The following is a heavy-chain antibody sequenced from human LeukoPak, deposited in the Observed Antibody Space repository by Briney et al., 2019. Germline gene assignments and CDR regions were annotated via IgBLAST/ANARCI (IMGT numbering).Heavy chain of an antibody. J-gene: IGHJ5*02. CDR2: IHSSGST. CDR1: GGSIISYY. CDR3: SRSLPGAVGAADL. D-gene: IGHD6-13*01. V-gene: IGHV4-59*01. Sequence: SETLSLTCTVSGGSIISYYWSWIRQTPGKGLEWIAYIHSSGSTNYNPSLKSRVTISVDTSKNHFSLKVTSTTAADTGIYYCSRSLPGAVGAADLWGQGTLVTVSS.